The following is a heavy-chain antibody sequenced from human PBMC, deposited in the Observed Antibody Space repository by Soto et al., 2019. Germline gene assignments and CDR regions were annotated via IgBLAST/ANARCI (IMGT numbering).Heavy chain of an antibody. CDR1: GFTFSSYA. CDR2: IGDSGGST. Sequence: GGSLRLSCAASGFTFSSYAMSWVRQAPGKGLDWVSAIGDSGGSTYYADSVRGRFTISRDNSKNTLYLQMNSLRAEDTAVYYWAKQVASVWSHGHDWGQGTLVTVSS. J-gene: IGHJ4*02. CDR3: AKQVASVWSHGHD. D-gene: IGHD3-16*01. V-gene: IGHV3-23*01.